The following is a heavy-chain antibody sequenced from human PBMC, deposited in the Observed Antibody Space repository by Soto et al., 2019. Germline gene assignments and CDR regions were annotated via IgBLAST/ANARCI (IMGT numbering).Heavy chain of an antibody. CDR2: VIPSFGTA. J-gene: IGHJ6*02. Sequence: QVQLVQSGAEVKKPGSSVKVSCKDSGGTFSSYAISWGRPAPGQGLEWMGGVIPSFGTANYAQKFQGRVTITADEATSTAYRELSILRSEDTAVYYCARHVPAAGYYYGMDVWGQGTTVTVSS. CDR1: GGTFSSYA. V-gene: IGHV1-69*12. CDR3: ARHVPAAGYYYGMDV. D-gene: IGHD2-2*01.